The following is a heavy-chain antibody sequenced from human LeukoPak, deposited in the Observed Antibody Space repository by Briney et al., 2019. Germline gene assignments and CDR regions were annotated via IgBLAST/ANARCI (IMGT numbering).Heavy chain of an antibody. Sequence: ASVKVSCKASGYTFTGYYMHWVRQAPGQGLEWMGWINPNSGGTNYAQKFQGRVTMTRDTSISTAYMELSRLRSDDTAVYYCATGSGLLWFGERFDHWGQGTLVTVSS. CDR2: INPNSGGT. J-gene: IGHJ5*02. CDR3: ATGSGLLWFGERFDH. CDR1: GYTFTGYY. V-gene: IGHV1-2*02. D-gene: IGHD3-10*01.